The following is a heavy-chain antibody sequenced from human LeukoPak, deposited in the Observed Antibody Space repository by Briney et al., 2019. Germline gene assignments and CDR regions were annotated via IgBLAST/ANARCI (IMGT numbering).Heavy chain of an antibody. Sequence: SSETLSLTCTVSGGSIRGSYWGWIRQPPGKGLEWIGSIYDSGSTYYNPSLKSRVTISVDTSKNQFSLKLNSVTAADTAVYYCARHYGPWGQGTLVTVSS. CDR1: GGSIRGSY. CDR3: ARHYGP. D-gene: IGHD3-10*01. V-gene: IGHV4-39*01. CDR2: IYDSGST. J-gene: IGHJ5*02.